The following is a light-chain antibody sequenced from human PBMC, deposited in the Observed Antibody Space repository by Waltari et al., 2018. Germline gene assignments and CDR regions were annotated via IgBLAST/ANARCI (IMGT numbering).Light chain of an antibody. V-gene: IGLV2-14*03. CDR1: TGDVGAYNY. CDR2: DVA. Sequence: QSALTQPASVSESPGQSLTISCTGTTGDVGAYNYVSWYQQLPGKAPKLLIYDVANRPSGVSDRFSGSKSGNTACLIISWLQAEDEADYYCCSLTSSRTVIFGGGTKRTVL. CDR3: CSLTSSRTVI. J-gene: IGLJ2*01.